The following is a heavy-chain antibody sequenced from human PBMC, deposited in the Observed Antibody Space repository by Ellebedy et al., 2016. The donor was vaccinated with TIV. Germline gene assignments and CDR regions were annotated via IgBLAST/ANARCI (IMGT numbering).Heavy chain of an antibody. CDR1: GGSITSGSYY. D-gene: IGHD3-16*01. Sequence: MPSETLSLTSTVSGGSITSGSYYWAWIRQPPGKGREGVGNVYFIGSTNYNPALKSRVTISVDTSKNQFSLKLTSVTAADTAVYYCVRHPTLGTLDYWGQGAQVTVSS. V-gene: IGHV4-39*01. CDR2: VYFIGST. CDR3: VRHPTLGTLDY. J-gene: IGHJ4*02.